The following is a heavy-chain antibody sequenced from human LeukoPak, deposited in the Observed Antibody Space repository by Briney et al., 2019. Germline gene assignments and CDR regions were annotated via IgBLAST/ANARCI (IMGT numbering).Heavy chain of an antibody. CDR3: AKDVGSGWYVFDY. CDR1: GFTFDDYA. J-gene: IGHJ4*02. CDR2: IVGDGGST. D-gene: IGHD6-19*01. V-gene: IGHV3-43*02. Sequence: GGSLRLSCAASGFTFDDYAMHWVRQAPGRGLEWVSLIVGDGGSTYYADSVKVRFTISRDNSKNSLFLQMNSLRTEDTALYYCAKDVGSGWYVFDYWGQGTLVTVSS.